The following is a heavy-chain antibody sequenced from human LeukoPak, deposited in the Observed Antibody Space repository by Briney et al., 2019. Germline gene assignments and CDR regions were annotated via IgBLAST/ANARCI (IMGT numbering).Heavy chain of an antibody. J-gene: IGHJ4*02. CDR3: AARFGGYYDSSGYSLDY. CDR1: GFTFTSSA. Sequence: SVKVSCKASGFTFTSSAMQWVRQARGQRLEWIGWIVVGSGNTNYAQKFQERVTITRDMSTSTAYMELSSLRSEDTAVYYCAARFGGYYDSSGYSLDYWGQGTLVTVSS. V-gene: IGHV1-58*02. D-gene: IGHD3-22*01. CDR2: IVVGSGNT.